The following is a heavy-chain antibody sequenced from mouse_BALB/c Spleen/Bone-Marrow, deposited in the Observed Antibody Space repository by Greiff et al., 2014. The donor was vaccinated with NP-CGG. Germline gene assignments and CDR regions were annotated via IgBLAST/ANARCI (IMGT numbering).Heavy chain of an antibody. J-gene: IGHJ2*01. D-gene: IGHD4-1*01. CDR3: ATGYYFDY. Sequence: DVKLVESGPSLVKPSQTLSLTCSVTGDSITRGYWNWIRKFPGDKLEYMGYITYSANTYYNPSLKSRLSITRDTSKNQYYLQLNSVTTEGTATYYCATGYYFDYWGQGTTLTVSS. V-gene: IGHV3-8*02. CDR2: ITYSANT. CDR1: GDSITRGY.